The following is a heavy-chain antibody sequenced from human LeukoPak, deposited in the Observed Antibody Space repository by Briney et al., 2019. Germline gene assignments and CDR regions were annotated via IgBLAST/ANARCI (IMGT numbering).Heavy chain of an antibody. CDR3: ARGLGIGAFDI. Sequence: GGPLRLSCAASGFIVSINYMSCVRQAPGKGLEWVSVLYSGGSTYYADSVKGRFTISRDNSKNTLYLQMNSLRAEDTAMYYCARGLGIGAFDIWGQGTMVTVYS. V-gene: IGHV3-53*01. D-gene: IGHD7-27*01. J-gene: IGHJ3*02. CDR1: GFIVSINY. CDR2: LYSGGST.